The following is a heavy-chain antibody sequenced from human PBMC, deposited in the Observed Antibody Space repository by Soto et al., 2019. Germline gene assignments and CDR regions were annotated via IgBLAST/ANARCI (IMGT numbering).Heavy chain of an antibody. Sequence: QVQLQESGPGLVKPSQTLSLTCTVSGGSISSGDYYWSWIRQHPGKGLEWIGYIYYSGSTYYNPALENRVTVSVDTSKNQFSLKLSSVTAADTAVYYCARWWSGSRQGFDPWGQGTLVTVSS. CDR3: ARWWSGSRQGFDP. V-gene: IGHV4-31*03. CDR1: GGSISSGDYY. CDR2: IYYSGST. D-gene: IGHD3-3*01. J-gene: IGHJ5*02.